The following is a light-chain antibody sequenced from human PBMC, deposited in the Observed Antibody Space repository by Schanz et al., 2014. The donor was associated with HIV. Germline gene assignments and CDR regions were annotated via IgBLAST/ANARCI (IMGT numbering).Light chain of an antibody. CDR2: DVS. CDR1: SSDVGGSNY. V-gene: IGLV2-14*03. Sequence: QSVLTQPASVSGSPGQSITISCTGTSSDVGGSNYVSWYQQHPGKAPKLMIYDVSNRPSGVSNRFSGYKSGDTASLTISGLQAEDEADFYCSSYTTSRTWVFGGGTKLTVL. J-gene: IGLJ3*02. CDR3: SSYTTSRTWV.